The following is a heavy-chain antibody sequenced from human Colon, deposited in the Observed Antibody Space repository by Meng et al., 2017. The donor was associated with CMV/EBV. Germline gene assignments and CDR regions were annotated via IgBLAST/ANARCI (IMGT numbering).Heavy chain of an antibody. V-gene: IGHV1-2*02. J-gene: IGHJ4*02. Sequence: GVEVKKPGASIKVSCKTLGYTFTGYFMFWVRQAPGQGLGWMGSLNPNSGDTNSAQKFHGRLTMTRDTSIHTAYMELGSLRSDDTAVYYCATISGGDFDFWGQGTLVTVSS. CDR3: ATISGGDFDF. D-gene: IGHD3-10*01. CDR2: LNPNSGDT. CDR1: GYTFTGYF.